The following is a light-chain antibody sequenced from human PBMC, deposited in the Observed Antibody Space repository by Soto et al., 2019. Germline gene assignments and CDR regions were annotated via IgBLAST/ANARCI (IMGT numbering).Light chain of an antibody. CDR3: CSYANSGSFV. CDR2: EGS. CDR1: SSDVGSYNL. J-gene: IGLJ1*01. Sequence: QSVLTQPASVSGSPGQSITISCTGTSSDVGSYNLVSWYQQHPGKAPQLMIYEGSKRPSGVSNRFSGSKSGNTASLTISGLQAEDEADYYCCSYANSGSFVFGTGTKVTVL. V-gene: IGLV2-23*01.